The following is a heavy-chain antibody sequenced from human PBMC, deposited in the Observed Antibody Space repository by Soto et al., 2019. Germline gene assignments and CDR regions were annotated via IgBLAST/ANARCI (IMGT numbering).Heavy chain of an antibody. CDR1: GYSLTSYW. CDR2: IYPGDSDT. CDR3: ARRMNYPARRGYLRIDAFDI. J-gene: IGHJ3*02. D-gene: IGHD5-18*01. Sequence: GESLKISCKGYGYSLTSYWIGWVRQMPGKGLEWMGIIYPGDSDTRYSPSFQRQVTISADNTISTAYLQWSSLKATDPAMYYCARRMNYPARRGYLRIDAFDIWGQATMV. V-gene: IGHV5-51*01.